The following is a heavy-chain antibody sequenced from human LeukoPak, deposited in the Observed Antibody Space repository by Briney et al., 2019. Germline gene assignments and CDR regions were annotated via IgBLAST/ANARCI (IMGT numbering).Heavy chain of an antibody. D-gene: IGHD3-16*01. CDR3: ARDVAAPGGVYFDY. CDR1: GLTVSSNS. J-gene: IGHJ4*02. V-gene: IGHV3-66*01. Sequence: GGSLRLSCAASGLTVSSNSMIGVRQAPGKGVVGGSVIYTGGTTYYADSVKGRFTISRDNSKNTLYLQMNSLRAEDTAVYYCARDVAAPGGVYFDYWGQGTLVTVSS. CDR2: IYTGGTT.